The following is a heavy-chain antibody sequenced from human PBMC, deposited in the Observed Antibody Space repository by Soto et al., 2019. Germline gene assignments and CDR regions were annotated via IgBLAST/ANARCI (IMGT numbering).Heavy chain of an antibody. CDR2: IGPESGST. CDR1: GYTFTGHY. Sequence: ASVKVSCKASGYTFTGHYIHWVRQAPEQGPEWMGEIGPESGSTRYAQKFQGRVTMTRDMSITTVYMELNNLSPDDTAVYYCGRGRSGQIVVFYWGQGTPVTVSS. J-gene: IGHJ4*02. D-gene: IGHD1-26*01. V-gene: IGHV1-2*02. CDR3: GRGRSGQIVVFY.